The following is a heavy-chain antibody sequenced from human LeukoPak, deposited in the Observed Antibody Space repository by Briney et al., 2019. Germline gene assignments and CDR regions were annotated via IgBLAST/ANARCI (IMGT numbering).Heavy chain of an antibody. CDR2: INPSGGST. J-gene: IGHJ5*02. D-gene: IGHD5-12*01. Sequence: GASVKVSCKVSGYTLTELSMHWVRQAPGQGLEWMGIINPSGGSTSYAQKFQGRVTMTRDTSTSTVYMELSSLRSEDTAVYYCARPTFYSGYGFDPWGQGTLVTVSS. CDR1: GYTLTELS. V-gene: IGHV1-46*01. CDR3: ARPTFYSGYGFDP.